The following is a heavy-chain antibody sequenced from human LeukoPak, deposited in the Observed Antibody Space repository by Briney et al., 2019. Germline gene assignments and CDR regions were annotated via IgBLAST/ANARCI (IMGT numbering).Heavy chain of an antibody. CDR1: GFTFNNYA. CDR2: ISYDVSNK. J-gene: IGHJ5*02. CDR3: ARAIAQYSYCSSADCYTGLFDP. V-gene: IGHV3-30*04. Sequence: PGGSLRLSCAASGFTFNNYAIHWVRQAPGKGLEWVALISYDVSNKYYADSVKGRFTISRDNSKNPLYLQMNSLRDEATAVYYCARAIAQYSYCSSADCYTGLFDPWGQGTLVTVSS. D-gene: IGHD2-2*02.